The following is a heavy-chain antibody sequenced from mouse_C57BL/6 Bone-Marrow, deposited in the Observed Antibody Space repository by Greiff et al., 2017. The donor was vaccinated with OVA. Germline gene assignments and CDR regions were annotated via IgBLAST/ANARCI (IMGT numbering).Heavy chain of an antibody. D-gene: IGHD2-4*01. J-gene: IGHJ1*03. CDR3: ARLKYYDYDGYFDV. V-gene: IGHV5-2*01. Sequence: EVKLQQSGGGLVQPGESLKLSCESNEYEFPSHDMSWVRKTPEQRLELVAAINSDGGSTYYPDTMERRFIISRDNTKKTLYLQMSSLRSEDTALYYCARLKYYDYDGYFDVWGTGTTVTVSA. CDR1: EYEFPSHD. CDR2: INSDGGST.